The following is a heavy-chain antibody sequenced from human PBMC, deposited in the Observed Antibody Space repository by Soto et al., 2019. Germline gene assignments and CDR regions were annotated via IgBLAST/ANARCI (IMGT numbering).Heavy chain of an antibody. CDR1: GDSISSNNNY. CDR3: ARGRGYSYVLEL. Sequence: PSETLSLTCTVSGDSISSNNNYWSWIRQPPGEGLEWIGFISYSGTTSYSPSLKSRVAISLDTSKNQFSLSLSSVTAADTAVYDCARGRGYSYVLELWGQGTLVTVSS. J-gene: IGHJ4*02. CDR2: ISYSGTT. V-gene: IGHV4-30-4*01. D-gene: IGHD5-18*01.